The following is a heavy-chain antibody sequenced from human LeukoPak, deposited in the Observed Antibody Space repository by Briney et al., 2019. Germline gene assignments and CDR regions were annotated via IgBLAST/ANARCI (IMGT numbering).Heavy chain of an antibody. CDR2: INPNSGDT. D-gene: IGHD5/OR15-5a*01. CDR3: ARETSGYSVSAWFDP. V-gene: IGHV1-2*02. CDR1: GYTFTGYY. Sequence: GASVKVSCKASGYTFTGYYMHWVRQAPGQGLEWMGWINPNSGDTNYALKFQGRVTVTRDTSISTAYMELSRLGSDDTAVYYCARETSGYSVSAWFDPWGQGTLVTVSS. J-gene: IGHJ5*02.